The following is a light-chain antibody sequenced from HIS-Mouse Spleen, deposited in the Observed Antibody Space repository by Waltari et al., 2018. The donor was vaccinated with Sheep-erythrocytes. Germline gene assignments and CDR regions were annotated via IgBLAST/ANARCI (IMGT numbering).Light chain of an antibody. Sequence: QSALTQPRSVSGSPGQSVTISCTGTSSDVGGYNYVSWYQQHPGNAPKLMIYDVSKRPSGVPDRFSGSKSGNTASLTISGLQAEDEAEYYCCSYAGSYNHVFATGTKVTVL. CDR3: CSYAGSYNHV. CDR1: SSDVGGYNY. J-gene: IGLJ1*01. V-gene: IGLV2-11*01. CDR2: DVS.